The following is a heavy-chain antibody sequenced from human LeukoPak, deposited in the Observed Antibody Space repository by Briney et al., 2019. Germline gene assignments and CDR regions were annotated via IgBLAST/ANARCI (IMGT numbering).Heavy chain of an antibody. D-gene: IGHD3-10*01. V-gene: IGHV3-66*01. CDR2: IYSGGST. J-gene: IGHJ5*01. Sequence: PGGSLRLSCAVSGFTFSNYWMSCVRQAPGKGLEWVSVIYSGGSTYYADSVKGRFTISRDNSKNTLYLQMNSLRAEDTAVHYCARARRSGGITLIRGVKDRGWFDSWGQGTLVTVSS. CDR3: ARARRSGGITLIRGVKDRGWFDS. CDR1: GFTFSNYW.